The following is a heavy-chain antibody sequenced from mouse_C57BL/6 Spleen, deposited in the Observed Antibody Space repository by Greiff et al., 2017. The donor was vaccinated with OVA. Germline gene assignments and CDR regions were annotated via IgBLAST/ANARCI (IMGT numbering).Heavy chain of an antibody. D-gene: IGHD1-1*01. Sequence: VQLQQPGAELVRPGSSVKLSCKASGYTFTSYWMHWVRQRPIQGLEWIGNIDPSDSETHYTQKFKDRATLTVDKSSSTAYMQLSSLTSEDSAVYYCAHNTAIVASNDYAMDDWGPGTTVTVSS. V-gene: IGHV1-52*01. CDR1: GYTFTSYW. CDR2: IDPSDSET. CDR3: AHNTAIVASNDYAMDD. J-gene: IGHJ4*01.